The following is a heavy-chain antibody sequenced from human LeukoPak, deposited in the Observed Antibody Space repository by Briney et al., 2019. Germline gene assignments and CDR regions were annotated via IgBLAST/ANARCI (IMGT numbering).Heavy chain of an antibody. CDR1: GFTFSSYS. CDR2: ISSTSSII. CDR3: ARVDDFEVVQYYFDY. J-gene: IGHJ4*02. D-gene: IGHD3-3*01. Sequence: GGSLRLSCAASGFTFSSYSMNWVRQAPGKGLEWVSYISSTSSIIYYADSVKGRFTISRDNAKNSLYLQMNSLRAEDTAVYYCARVDDFEVVQYYFDYWGQGILVTVSS. V-gene: IGHV3-48*01.